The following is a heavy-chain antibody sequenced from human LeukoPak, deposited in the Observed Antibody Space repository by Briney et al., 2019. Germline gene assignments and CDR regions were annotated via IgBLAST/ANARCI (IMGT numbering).Heavy chain of an antibody. Sequence: GGPLRLSCAASGFTFRSTYMTWLPQVPGEALEGVANIKADGSEKYYVDSVKSRFTIGRDNAKNSLYLQMNGLRAEDTAVYYCARGRGWLVDFWGQGTLVTVSS. CDR2: IKADGSEK. CDR1: GFTFRSTY. D-gene: IGHD6-19*01. J-gene: IGHJ4*02. CDR3: ARGRGWLVDF. V-gene: IGHV3-7*05.